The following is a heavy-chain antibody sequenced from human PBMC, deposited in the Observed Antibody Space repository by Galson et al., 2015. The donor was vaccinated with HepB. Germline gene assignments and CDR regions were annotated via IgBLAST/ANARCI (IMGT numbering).Heavy chain of an antibody. CDR1: GYTFTGYY. CDR2: INPNSGGT. J-gene: IGHJ3*02. CDR3: ATSREYCGGDCYPYDAFDI. Sequence: SVKVSCKASGYTFTGYYMHWGRQAPGQGLEWMGWINPNSGGTNYAQKLQGRVTMTRDTSISTAYMELSRLRSDDTAVYYCATSREYCGGDCYPYDAFDIWGQGTMVTVSS. D-gene: IGHD2-21*01. V-gene: IGHV1-2*02.